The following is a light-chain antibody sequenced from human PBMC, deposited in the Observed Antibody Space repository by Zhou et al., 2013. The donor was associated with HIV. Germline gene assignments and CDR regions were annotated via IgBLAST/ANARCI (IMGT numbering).Light chain of an antibody. CDR3: QQYATVPLT. J-gene: IGKJ4*01. CDR1: QSVSSRF. CDR2: AAS. V-gene: IGKV3-20*01. Sequence: EIVLTQSPGTLSLSPGERVTLSCRASQSVSSRFLAWYQQRPGQAPSLLMYAASSRAADTPDRFSGSGSGTDFTLTISSLEPEDFAVYYCQQYATVPLTFGGGTKVELK.